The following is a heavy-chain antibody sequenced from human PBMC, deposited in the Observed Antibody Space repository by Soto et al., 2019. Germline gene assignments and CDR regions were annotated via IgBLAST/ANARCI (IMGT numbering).Heavy chain of an antibody. CDR1: GGSSSSSSYY. V-gene: IGHV4-39*01. CDR2: IYYSGST. D-gene: IGHD2-2*01. J-gene: IGHJ5*02. Sequence: SETLSLTCTVSGGSSSSSSYYWGWIRQPPGKGLEWIGSIYYSGSTYYNPSLKSRVTISVDTSKNQFSLKLSSVTAADTAVYYCARYCSSTSCRVTGSNWFDPWGQGTLVTVSS. CDR3: ARYCSSTSCRVTGSNWFDP.